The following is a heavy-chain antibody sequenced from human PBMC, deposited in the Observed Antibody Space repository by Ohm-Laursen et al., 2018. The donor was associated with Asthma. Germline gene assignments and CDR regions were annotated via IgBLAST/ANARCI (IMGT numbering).Heavy chain of an antibody. CDR2: IFPHGRHT. CDR1: GFTFSDYF. V-gene: IGHV3-74*01. J-gene: IGHJ4*02. Sequence: SLRLSCAASGFTFSDYFMHWARQGPGEGLVWISHIFPHGRHTNYADSVKGRFTISRDDAQNTLYLQMNSLRADDTAVYYCATWARSDSWSNFFPFDYWGQGTLVTVSS. D-gene: IGHD1-26*01. CDR3: ATWARSDSWSNFFPFDY.